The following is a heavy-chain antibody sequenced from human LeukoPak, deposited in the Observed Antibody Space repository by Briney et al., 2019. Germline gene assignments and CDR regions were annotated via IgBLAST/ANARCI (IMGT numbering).Heavy chain of an antibody. J-gene: IGHJ3*02. CDR2: IYTSGST. D-gene: IGHD3-16*01. CDR1: GGSISSGSYY. Sequence: SQTLSLTCTVSGGSISSGSYYWSWIRQPAGKGLEWIGRIYTSGSTNYNPSLKSRVTISVDTSKNQFSLKLSSVTAADTAVYYCAIRVSGRAFDIWGQGTMVSVSS. V-gene: IGHV4-61*02. CDR3: AIRVSGRAFDI.